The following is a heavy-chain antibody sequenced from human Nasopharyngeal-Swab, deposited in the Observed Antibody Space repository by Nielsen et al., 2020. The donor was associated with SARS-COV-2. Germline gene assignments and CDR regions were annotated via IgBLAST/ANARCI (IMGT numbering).Heavy chain of an antibody. J-gene: IGHJ6*02. D-gene: IGHD5-18*01. V-gene: IGHV5-51*01. Sequence: GESLKISCKCSGYSFTSYWIGWVRQMPGKGLEWMGIIYPGDSDTRYSPSFQGQVTISADKSISTAYLQWSSLKASDTAMYYCARQLWLVDYYYGMDVWGQGTTVTVSS. CDR3: ARQLWLVDYYYGMDV. CDR1: GYSFTSYW. CDR2: IYPGDSDT.